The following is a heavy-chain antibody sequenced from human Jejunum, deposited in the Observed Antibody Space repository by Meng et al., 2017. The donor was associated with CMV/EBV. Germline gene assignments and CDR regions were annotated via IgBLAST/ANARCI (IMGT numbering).Heavy chain of an antibody. J-gene: IGHJ4*02. CDR3: ARALRYYGSGSDDN. D-gene: IGHD3-10*01. Sequence: SGYPFTSYKISWVRQATGQGLEWMGWMNPNNGNTGYVQKFQGRVTMTWNTSISTAYMELSSLRSEDTAVYYCARALRYYGSGSDDNWGQGTLVTVSS. CDR1: GYPFTSYK. V-gene: IGHV1-8*01. CDR2: MNPNNGNT.